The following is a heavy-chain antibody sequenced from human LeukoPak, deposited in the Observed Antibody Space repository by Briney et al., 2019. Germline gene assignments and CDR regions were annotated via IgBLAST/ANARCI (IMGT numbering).Heavy chain of an antibody. CDR1: GFTFSSYA. J-gene: IGHJ4*02. CDR2: ISGTYDNT. Sequence: GGSLRLSCAASGFTFSSYAMSWVRQPPGEGLEWVSGISGTYDNTWYADPVKGRFTISRDDSKNTVYLQMNSLRAEDTAVYYCAKGVRRSSDYSSPVDYWGQGTLVTVSS. D-gene: IGHD3-22*01. CDR3: AKGVRRSSDYSSPVDY. V-gene: IGHV3-23*01.